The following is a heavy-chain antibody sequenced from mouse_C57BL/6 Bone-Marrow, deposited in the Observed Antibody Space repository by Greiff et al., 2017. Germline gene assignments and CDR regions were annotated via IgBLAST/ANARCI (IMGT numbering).Heavy chain of an antibody. V-gene: IGHV1-85*01. D-gene: IGHD1-1*02. CDR3: AMVEFDGGSGEWYFDV. Sequence: QVQLKESGPELVKPGASVKLSCKASGYTFTSYDINWVKQRPGQGLEWIGWIYPRDGSTKYNEKFKGKATLTVDTSSSTAYMELRSLTSEDSAVSFGAMVEFDGGSGEWYFDVWGRGTTVTVSA. CDR1: GYTFTSYD. CDR2: IYPRDGST. J-gene: IGHJ1*03.